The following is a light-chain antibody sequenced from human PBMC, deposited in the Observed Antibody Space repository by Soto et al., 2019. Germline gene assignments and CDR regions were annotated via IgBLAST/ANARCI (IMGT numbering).Light chain of an antibody. V-gene: IGKV3-15*01. Sequence: DILVTQSPATLSVSPGERATLSCRASQSVSSNLAWYQQKPGQAPRLLIYGASTRATGVPARCSGSGSGTDFTFTISRLQDEYFAVYHRHQNNSRPRTFGQGTKVEIK. CDR3: HQNNSRPRT. CDR2: GAS. J-gene: IGKJ1*01. CDR1: QSVSSN.